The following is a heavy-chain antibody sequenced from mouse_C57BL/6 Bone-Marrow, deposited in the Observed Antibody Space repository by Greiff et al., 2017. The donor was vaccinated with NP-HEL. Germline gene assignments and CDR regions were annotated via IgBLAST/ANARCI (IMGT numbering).Heavy chain of an antibody. Sequence: EVKLQESGAELVRPGASVKLSCTASGFNIKDDYMHWVKQRPEQGLEWIGWIDPENGDTEYASKFQGKATITADTSSNTAYLQLSSLTSEDTAVYYCTTRGVTTVVATPYWYFDVWGTGTTVTVSS. CDR1: GFNIKDDY. CDR3: TTRGVTTVVATPYWYFDV. D-gene: IGHD1-1*01. V-gene: IGHV14-4*01. J-gene: IGHJ1*03. CDR2: IDPENGDT.